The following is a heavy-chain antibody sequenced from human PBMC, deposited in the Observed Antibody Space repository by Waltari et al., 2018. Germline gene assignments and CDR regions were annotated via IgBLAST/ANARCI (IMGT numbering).Heavy chain of an antibody. D-gene: IGHD5-12*01. Sequence: QVQLQESGPGLVKPSETLSLTCAVSGYSLSSGYYWGWIRQPPGKGLEWIGSIYHSGSTHYNPSLKSRVTISVDTSKNQFSLKLSSVTAADTAVYYCARLEMATISDEDYWGQGTLVTVSS. CDR3: ARLEMATISDEDY. CDR2: IYHSGST. V-gene: IGHV4-38-2*01. CDR1: GYSLSSGYY. J-gene: IGHJ4*02.